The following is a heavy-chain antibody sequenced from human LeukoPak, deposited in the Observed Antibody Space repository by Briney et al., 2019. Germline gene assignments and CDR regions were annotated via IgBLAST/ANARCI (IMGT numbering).Heavy chain of an antibody. CDR3: ARVYVPKTYYDILTGSDYYYYGMDV. CDR2: IIPIFGTA. CDR1: GGTFSSYA. Sequence: SVKVSCKASGGTFSSYAISWVRQAPGQGLEWMGGIIPIFGTANYAQKFQGRVTITADESTSTAYVELSSLRSEDTAVYYCARVYVPKTYYDILTGSDYYYYGMDVWGQGTTVTVSS. D-gene: IGHD3-9*01. J-gene: IGHJ6*02. V-gene: IGHV1-69*13.